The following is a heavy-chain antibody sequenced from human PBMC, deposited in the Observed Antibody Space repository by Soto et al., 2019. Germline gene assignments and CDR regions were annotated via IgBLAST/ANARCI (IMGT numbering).Heavy chain of an antibody. J-gene: IGHJ4*02. D-gene: IGHD2-21*01. CDR3: ARDWGGEGFRY. CDR2: ISSGSTYI. Sequence: LRISCAGAGFTFSTDSVNLISQAPGKGLQWVSYISSGSTYIYYADSVKDRFTISRNNAENSMYLQMNSLRADDTAVYYCARDWGGEGFRYWGPGTLFTVSS. CDR1: GFTFSTDS. V-gene: IGHV3-21*06.